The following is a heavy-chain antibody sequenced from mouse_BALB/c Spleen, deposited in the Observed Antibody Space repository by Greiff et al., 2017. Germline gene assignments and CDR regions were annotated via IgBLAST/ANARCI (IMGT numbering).Heavy chain of an antibody. D-gene: IGHD4-1*01. CDR1: GDSITSVY. CDR3: ARLLGSWFAY. V-gene: IGHV3-8*02. J-gene: IGHJ3*01. Sequence: EVQLQQSGPSLVKPSQTLSLTCSVTGDSITSVYWNWIRKFPGNKLEYMGYISYSGSTYYNPSLKSRISITRDTSKNQYYLQLNSVTTEDTATYYCARLLGSWFAYWGQGTLVTVSA. CDR2: ISYSGST.